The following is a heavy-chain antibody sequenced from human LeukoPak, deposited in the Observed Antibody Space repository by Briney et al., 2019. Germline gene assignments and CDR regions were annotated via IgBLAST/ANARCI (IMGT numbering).Heavy chain of an antibody. Sequence: SVKVSCKASGGTFSSYAISWVRQAPGQGLEWMGGIIPIFGTANYAQKFQGRVTITADESTSTAYMELSSLRSEDTAVYYCASTPYDSSGYYHNYYYMDVWGKETTVTVSS. CDR3: ASTPYDSSGYYHNYYYMDV. J-gene: IGHJ6*03. V-gene: IGHV1-69*13. CDR2: IIPIFGTA. CDR1: GGTFSSYA. D-gene: IGHD3-22*01.